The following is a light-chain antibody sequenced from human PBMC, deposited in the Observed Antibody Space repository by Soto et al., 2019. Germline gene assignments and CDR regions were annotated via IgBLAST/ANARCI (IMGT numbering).Light chain of an antibody. CDR2: AAS. V-gene: IGKV1-17*01. CDR1: QGITND. CDR3: LQHTSYPFT. Sequence: DIQMTQSPSSLSASVGDRVTITCRVRQGITNDLGWYQQKPGKAPKRLIYAASSLQSGVPSRFSGSGSGTEFTLTISSLQPEDFATYYCLQHTSYPFTFGPGTKVDIK. J-gene: IGKJ3*01.